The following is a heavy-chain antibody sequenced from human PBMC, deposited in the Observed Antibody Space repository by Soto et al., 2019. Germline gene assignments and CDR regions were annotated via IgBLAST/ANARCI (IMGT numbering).Heavy chain of an antibody. CDR2: IDPSDSYT. Sequence: LGESLKISCKGSGYSFTSYWISWVRQMPGKGLEWMGRIDPSDSYTNYSPSFQGHVTISADKSISTAYLQWSSLKASDTAMYYCARQTRGFSYDSSSYPDYWGQGTLVTVSS. J-gene: IGHJ4*02. V-gene: IGHV5-10-1*01. CDR3: ARQTRGFSYDSSSYPDY. D-gene: IGHD3-22*01. CDR1: GYSFTSYW.